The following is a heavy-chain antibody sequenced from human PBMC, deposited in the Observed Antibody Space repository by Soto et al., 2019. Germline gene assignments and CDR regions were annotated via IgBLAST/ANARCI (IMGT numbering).Heavy chain of an antibody. CDR2: ISYDGSNK. Sequence: QVQLVESGGGVVQPGRSLRLSCAASGFTFSSYGMHWVRQAPGKGLEWVAVISYDGSNKYYADSVKGRFTISRDNSKNTLYLQMNSLTAEDTAVYYCAKGAYYDFWSGYYPLGYWGQGTLVTVSS. CDR1: GFTFSSYG. V-gene: IGHV3-30*18. CDR3: AKGAYYDFWSGYYPLGY. D-gene: IGHD3-3*01. J-gene: IGHJ4*02.